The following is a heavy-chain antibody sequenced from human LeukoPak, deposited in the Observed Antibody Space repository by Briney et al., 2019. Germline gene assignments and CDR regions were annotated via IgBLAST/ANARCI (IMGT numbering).Heavy chain of an antibody. CDR1: GYTFTNYG. D-gene: IGHD6-13*01. CDR2: SSAYNGNT. J-gene: IGHJ4*02. CDR3: ARDLREGSSSYQIPFDY. Sequence: GASVKVSCKASGYTFTNYGISWVRQAPGQGLEWMGWSSAYNGNTNYAQRLQGRVTITADTSTSTAYMELRSLRSDDTAVYYCARDLREGSSSYQIPFDYWGQGTLVTVSS. V-gene: IGHV1-18*01.